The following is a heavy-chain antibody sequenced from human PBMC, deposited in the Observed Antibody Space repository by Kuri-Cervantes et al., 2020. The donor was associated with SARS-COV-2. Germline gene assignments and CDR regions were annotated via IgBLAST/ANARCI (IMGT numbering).Heavy chain of an antibody. CDR1: GFTFSSYS. J-gene: IGHJ6*02. CDR2: ISSSSSFI. Sequence: GGSLRLSCAASGFTFSSYSMNWIRQAPGKGLEWVSYISSSSSFIYYADFVKGRFTISRDNAKNSLYLQMNSRRAEETAVYYCAKDPLDYYYYYDSSGPRWAGIDFWGQGTTVTVSS. V-gene: IGHV3-21*05. D-gene: IGHD3-22*01. CDR3: AKDPLDYYYYYDSSGPRWAGIDF.